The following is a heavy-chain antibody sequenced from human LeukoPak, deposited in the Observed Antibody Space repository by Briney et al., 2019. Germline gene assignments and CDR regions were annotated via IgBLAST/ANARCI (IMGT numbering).Heavy chain of an antibody. CDR3: AKRHYDFWSGYQNQMYYFDY. V-gene: IGHV3-23*01. CDR1: GFTFSSYA. D-gene: IGHD3-3*01. J-gene: IGHJ4*02. Sequence: GGSLRLSCAASGFTFSSYAMSWVRQAPGKGLEWVSAISGSGGSTYYADSVKGRFTISIDNSKNTLYLQMNSLRAEDTAVYYCAKRHYDFWSGYQNQMYYFDYWGQGTLVTVSS. CDR2: ISGSGGST.